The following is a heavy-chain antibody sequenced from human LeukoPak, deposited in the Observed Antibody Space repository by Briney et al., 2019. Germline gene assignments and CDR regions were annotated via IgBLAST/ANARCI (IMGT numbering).Heavy chain of an antibody. V-gene: IGHV3-23*01. D-gene: IGHD2-2*01. CDR3: AKDRYSTSSTFTVNPFDY. CDR1: GFSFSSNG. J-gene: IGHJ4*02. CDR2: ISGRGDDT. Sequence: GGSLRLSCAASGFSFSSNGMTWVRQAPGKGLEWVSTISGRGDDTYYADSVKGRFTISRDNSKNTLYLQMNSLRAEDTAVYYCAKDRYSTSSTFTVNPFDYWGQGILVTVSS.